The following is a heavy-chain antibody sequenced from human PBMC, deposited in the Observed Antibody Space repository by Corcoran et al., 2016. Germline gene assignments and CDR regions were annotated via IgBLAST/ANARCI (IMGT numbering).Heavy chain of an antibody. CDR2: IYYSGST. Sequence: QLQLQESGPGLVKPSETLSLTCTVSGGSISSSSYYWGWIRQPPGKGLEWIGSIYYSGSTYYNPSLKSRVTISGDTSKKQFSLKLSSVTAADTAVYYCARDQGDYYDSSGYYGAWFDPWGQGTLVTVSS. CDR3: ARDQGDYYDSSGYYGAWFDP. CDR1: GGSISSSSYY. D-gene: IGHD3-22*01. V-gene: IGHV4-39*07. J-gene: IGHJ5*02.